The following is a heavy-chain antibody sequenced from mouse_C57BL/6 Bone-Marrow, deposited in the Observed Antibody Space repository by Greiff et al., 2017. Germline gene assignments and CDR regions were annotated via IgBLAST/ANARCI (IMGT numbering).Heavy chain of an antibody. Sequence: EVQLQQSGPELVKPGASVKISCKASGYTFTDYYMNWVKQSHGKSLEWIGDINPKNGGTSYNQKFKGKATLTVDKSSSTAYMELRSLTSEDSAVYYCARDSNYGYFDVWGTGTTVTVSS. CDR3: ARDSNYGYFDV. V-gene: IGHV1-26*01. CDR2: INPKNGGT. D-gene: IGHD2-5*01. J-gene: IGHJ1*03. CDR1: GYTFTDYY.